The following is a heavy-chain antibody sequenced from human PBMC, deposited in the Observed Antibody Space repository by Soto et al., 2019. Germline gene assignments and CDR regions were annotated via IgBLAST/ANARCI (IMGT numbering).Heavy chain of an antibody. Sequence: DSLKVSCNASGYTFTSHGISWVRQAPGQGLEWMGWISAYNGNTNYAQKLQGRVTMTTDTSTSTAYMELRSLRSDYTAVYYCARARTAGQSDNWGQGTLVTGSA. D-gene: IGHD1-1*01. J-gene: IGHJ4*02. CDR2: ISAYNGNT. CDR1: GYTFTSHG. V-gene: IGHV1-18*04. CDR3: ARARTAGQSDN.